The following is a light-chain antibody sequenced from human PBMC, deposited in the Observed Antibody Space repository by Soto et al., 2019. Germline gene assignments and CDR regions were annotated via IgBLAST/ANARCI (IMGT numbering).Light chain of an antibody. Sequence: EIVLTQSPGTLSLSPGERATLSCRASQSVGTYLAWYQQKPGQAPRLLMYGASSRATGIPDRFSGSGSGTDFTLTISRLEPDDLAVYYCQQYVSIQLTLGGGTKVDLK. CDR1: QSVGTY. CDR2: GAS. CDR3: QQYVSIQLT. V-gene: IGKV3-20*01. J-gene: IGKJ4*01.